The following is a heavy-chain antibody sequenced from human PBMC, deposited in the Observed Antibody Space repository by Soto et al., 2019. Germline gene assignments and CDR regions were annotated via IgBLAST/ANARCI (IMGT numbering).Heavy chain of an antibody. CDR2: ISGSDYRT. CDR3: VGDYGGLEGFDV. D-gene: IGHD3-10*01. Sequence: GGSLRLSCVASVGSGFTFTDYAMAWVRQAPEKGLEWVSGISGSDYRTYYADSVKGRFTSSRDNSKNTLFLQMNRLRAEDTAIYYCVGDYGGLEGFDVWGQGTMVTVSS. CDR1: VGSGFTFTDYA. J-gene: IGHJ3*01. V-gene: IGHV3-23*01.